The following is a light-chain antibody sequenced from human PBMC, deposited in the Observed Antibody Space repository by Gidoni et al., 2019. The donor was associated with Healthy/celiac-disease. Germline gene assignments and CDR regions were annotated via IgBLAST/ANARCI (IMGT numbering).Light chain of an antibody. CDR3: QQRSNWPLT. V-gene: IGKV3-11*01. CDR2: DAT. CDR1: QSVDSY. Sequence: PASLALSPGGRATLSCRASQSVDSYLAWYQQKRGQAPRLLIYDATNRATGIPARFSGSGSGTDFTLTISSLEPEDFAVYYCQQRSNWPLTFXGXTKVEIK. J-gene: IGKJ4*01.